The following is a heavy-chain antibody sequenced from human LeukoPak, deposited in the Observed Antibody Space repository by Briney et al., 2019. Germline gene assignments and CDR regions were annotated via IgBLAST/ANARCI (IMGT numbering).Heavy chain of an antibody. V-gene: IGHV1-2*02. J-gene: IGHJ4*02. CDR3: ARYYYKHNSGWSSSGG. CDR1: GYTFTGYY. Sequence: ASVKVSCKASGYTFTGYYMHWVRQAPGQGLEWMGWINPNSGGTNYAQKFQGRVTMTRDTSISTAYMELSRLRSDDTAVYYCARYYYKHNSGWSSSGGWGQGTLVTVSS. D-gene: IGHD6-19*01. CDR2: INPNSGGT.